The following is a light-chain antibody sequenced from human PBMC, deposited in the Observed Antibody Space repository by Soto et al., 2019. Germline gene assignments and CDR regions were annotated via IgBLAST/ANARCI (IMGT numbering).Light chain of an antibody. Sequence: EIVLTQSPGTLSLSPGERATLSCRASQSVSSNYLTWYQQKPGQAPRLLTCGASSRATGIPDRFSGSGSGTDFTLTISRLEPEDFAVYYCQQYGSSPFTFGPGTKVYIK. V-gene: IGKV3-20*01. CDR1: QSVSSNY. CDR3: QQYGSSPFT. CDR2: GAS. J-gene: IGKJ3*01.